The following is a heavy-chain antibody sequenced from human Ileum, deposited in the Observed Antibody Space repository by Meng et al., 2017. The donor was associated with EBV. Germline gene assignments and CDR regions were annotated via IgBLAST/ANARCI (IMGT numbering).Heavy chain of an antibody. J-gene: IGHJ4*02. CDR2: IYHSGGT. Sequence: QVQLQESGAGLVKPSGTLSLTCAVSGASITESNSWSWVRQPPGKGLEWIGEIYHSGGTNYNPSLKSRVTISVDKSKNQISLKLNSVTAADTAVYYCARWAFIYSYGFDHWGQGTLVTVSS. D-gene: IGHD5-18*01. CDR1: GASITESNS. V-gene: IGHV4-4*02. CDR3: ARWAFIYSYGFDH.